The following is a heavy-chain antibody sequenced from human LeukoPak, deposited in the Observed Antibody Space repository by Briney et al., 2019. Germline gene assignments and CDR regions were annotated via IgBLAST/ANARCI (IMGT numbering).Heavy chain of an antibody. V-gene: IGHV4-34*01. J-gene: IGHJ4*02. Sequence: PSETLSLTCAVYGGSFSGYYWSWIRQPPGKGLEWIEEINHSGSTNYNPSLKSRVTISVDTSKNQFSLKLSSVTAADTAVYYCARGRTDYDFWSGYENWGQGTLVTVSS. CDR3: ARGRTDYDFWSGYEN. D-gene: IGHD3-3*01. CDR2: INHSGST. CDR1: GGSFSGYY.